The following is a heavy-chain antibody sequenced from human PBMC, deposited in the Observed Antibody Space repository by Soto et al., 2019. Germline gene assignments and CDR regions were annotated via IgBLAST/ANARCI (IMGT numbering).Heavy chain of an antibody. CDR2: INPSGGST. D-gene: IGHD3-22*01. Sequence: ASVKVSCKASGYTFTSYYMHWVRQAPGQGLEWMGIINPSGGSTSYAQKFQGRVTMTRDTSTSTVYMELSSLRSEDTAVYYCAREGLITMIVAVRPYGMDVWGQGTTVTVSS. V-gene: IGHV1-46*01. J-gene: IGHJ6*02. CDR1: GYTFTSYY. CDR3: AREGLITMIVAVRPYGMDV.